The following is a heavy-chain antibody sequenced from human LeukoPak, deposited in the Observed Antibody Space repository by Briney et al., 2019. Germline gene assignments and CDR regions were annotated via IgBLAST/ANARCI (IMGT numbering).Heavy chain of an antibody. CDR2: MNPNSGNT. Sequence: ASVKVSCKASGYTFTSYDINWVRQATGQGLEWMGWMNPNSGNTGYAQKFQGRVTMTRNTSISTAYMELSSLRSEDTAVYYCARDPGYSYGDDYWGQGTLVTVSS. CDR1: GYTFTSYD. D-gene: IGHD5-18*01. V-gene: IGHV1-8*01. J-gene: IGHJ4*02. CDR3: ARDPGYSYGDDY.